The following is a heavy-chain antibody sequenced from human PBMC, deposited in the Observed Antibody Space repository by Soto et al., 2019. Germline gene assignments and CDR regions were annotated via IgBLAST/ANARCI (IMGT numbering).Heavy chain of an antibody. V-gene: IGHV1-8*01. CDR3: ARPIFDCSGGSCYFLHEYYFDY. CDR1: GYTFTSYD. J-gene: IGHJ4*02. Sequence: ASVKVSCKASGYTFTSYDINWVRQATGQGLEWMGWMNPNSGNTGYAQKFQGRVTMTRNTSISTAYMELSSLGSEDTAVYYCARPIFDCSGGSCYFLHEYYFDYWGQGTLVTVSS. D-gene: IGHD2-15*01. CDR2: MNPNSGNT.